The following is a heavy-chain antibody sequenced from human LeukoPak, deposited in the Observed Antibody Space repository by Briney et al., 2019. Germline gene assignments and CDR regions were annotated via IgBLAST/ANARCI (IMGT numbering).Heavy chain of an antibody. D-gene: IGHD5-24*01. CDR1: GFTFSSYW. CDR2: MNRDGSST. V-gene: IGHV3-74*01. J-gene: IGHJ4*02. Sequence: GGSLRLSCAASGFTFSSYWMHWVRQAPGKGLVWVSRMNRDGSSTSYADSVKGRFTISRDNAKNTLYLQMNSLRAEDTAVYYCARAVGEDGYNYYFDYWGQGTLVTVSS. CDR3: ARAVGEDGYNYYFDY.